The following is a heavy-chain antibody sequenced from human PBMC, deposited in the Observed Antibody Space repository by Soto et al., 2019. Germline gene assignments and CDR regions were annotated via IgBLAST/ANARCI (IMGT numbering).Heavy chain of an antibody. J-gene: IGHJ3*01. D-gene: IGHD1-26*01. CDR2: IHYSGST. CDR3: ARGRLVGVPV. CDR1: GGSVSSGDYY. Sequence: QVQLRESGPGLVKPSQTLSLTCTVSGGSVSSGDYYWSWIRQPPGKDLEWIGYIHYSGSTYYNPSLKSRLTISVDTSKNQFSLKLSSVTAADTAVYFCARGRLVGVPVWGQGTMVSVSS. V-gene: IGHV4-30-4*01.